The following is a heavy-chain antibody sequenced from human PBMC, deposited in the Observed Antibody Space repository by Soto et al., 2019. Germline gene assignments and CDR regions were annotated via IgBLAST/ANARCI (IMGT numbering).Heavy chain of an antibody. D-gene: IGHD4-4*01. Sequence: SGPTLVNPTETLTLTCTVSGFSLSNARMGVSWIRQPPGKALEWLAHIFSNDEKSYSTSLKSRLTISKDTSKSQVVLTMTNMDPVDTATYYCARARRDGYNNNFDYWGQGTLVTVSS. J-gene: IGHJ4*02. CDR1: GFSLSNARMG. V-gene: IGHV2-26*01. CDR3: ARARRDGYNNNFDY. CDR2: IFSNDEK.